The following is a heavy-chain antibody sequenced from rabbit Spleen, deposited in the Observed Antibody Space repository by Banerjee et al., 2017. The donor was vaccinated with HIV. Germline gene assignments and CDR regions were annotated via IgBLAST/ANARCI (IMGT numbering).Heavy chain of an antibody. Sequence: QEQLVESGGGLVQPEGSLTLTCKASGFSFSDRDVMCWVRQAPGKGLEWIACIYVGGGGATYHASWAKGRFTISKPSSTTVTLQMTSLTAADTATYFCARDAGTSFSTYGMDLWGPGTLVTV. D-gene: IGHD8-1*01. V-gene: IGHV1S45*01. CDR3: ARDAGTSFSTYGMDL. CDR1: GFSFSDRDV. CDR2: IYVGGGGAT. J-gene: IGHJ6*01.